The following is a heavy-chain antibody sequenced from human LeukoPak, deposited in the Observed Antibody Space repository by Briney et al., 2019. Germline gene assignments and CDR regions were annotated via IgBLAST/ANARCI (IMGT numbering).Heavy chain of an antibody. D-gene: IGHD3-9*01. Sequence: VGXSSASNGNTKYAQKFQGRVAMTTDTSTSTAYMELSSLRSDDTAVYYCARVNSPYYNILTGYFYWGQGTLVTVSS. CDR3: ARVNSPYYNILTGYFY. V-gene: IGHV1-18*01. CDR2: SSASNGNT. J-gene: IGHJ4*02.